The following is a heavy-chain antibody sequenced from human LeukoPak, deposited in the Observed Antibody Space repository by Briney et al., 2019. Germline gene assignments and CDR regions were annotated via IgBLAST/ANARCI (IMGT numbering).Heavy chain of an antibody. J-gene: IGHJ4*02. D-gene: IGHD2-15*01. CDR3: AKGPTRYCSGGSCFFDY. Sequence: PGGSLRLSCAASGFTFSSYAMSWVRPAPGEGLEWVSGISGSGGSTYYADSVKGRFTISRDNSKNTLYLQMNSLRAEDTAVYYCAKGPTRYCSGGSCFFDYWGQGTLVTVSS. CDR1: GFTFSSYA. V-gene: IGHV3-23*01. CDR2: ISGSGGST.